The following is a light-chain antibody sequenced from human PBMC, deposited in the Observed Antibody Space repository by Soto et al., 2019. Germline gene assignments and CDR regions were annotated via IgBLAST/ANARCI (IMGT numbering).Light chain of an antibody. CDR2: AAS. CDR3: QQSYSTPPT. CDR1: QSISSY. V-gene: IGKV1-39*01. J-gene: IGKJ2*01. Sequence: DIQMTQSPASLSASVGDRVTITCRASQSISSYLNWYQHKPGKAPKLLIYAASSLQSAVPSRFTGSGSGTDFTLTIISLQPEDCATYYCQQSYSTPPTFGQGTKLEIK.